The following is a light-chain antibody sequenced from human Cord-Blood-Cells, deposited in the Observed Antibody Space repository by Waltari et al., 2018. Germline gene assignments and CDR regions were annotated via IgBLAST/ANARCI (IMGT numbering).Light chain of an antibody. Sequence: QSALTQPASVSGSPGQSITISCTGTSSDVGGYNYAYRYQQHPGKAPKLMIYDVSNRPSGVSNRFSGSKSGNTASLTISGLQAEDEADYYCSSYTSSSTRRVFGGGTKLTVL. CDR2: DVS. CDR1: SSDVGGYNY. J-gene: IGLJ3*02. V-gene: IGLV2-14*01. CDR3: SSYTSSSTRRV.